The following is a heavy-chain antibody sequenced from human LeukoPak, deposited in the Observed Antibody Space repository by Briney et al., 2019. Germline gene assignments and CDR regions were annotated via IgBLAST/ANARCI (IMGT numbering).Heavy chain of an antibody. Sequence: SETLSLTCTVSGGSISSYYWSWIRQPPGKGLEWIGYIYYSGSTNYNPSLKSRVTISVDTSKNQFSLKLSSVTAADTAVYYCAVSSSWHSEYFQHWGQGTLVTVSS. CDR2: IYYSGST. CDR3: AVSSSWHSEYFQH. V-gene: IGHV4-59*01. CDR1: GGSISSYY. D-gene: IGHD6-13*01. J-gene: IGHJ1*01.